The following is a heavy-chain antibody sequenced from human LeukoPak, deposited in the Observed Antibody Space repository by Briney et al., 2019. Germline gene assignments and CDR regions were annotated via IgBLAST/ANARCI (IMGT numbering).Heavy chain of an antibody. V-gene: IGHV3-30-3*01. Sequence: GGSLRLSCAASGSTFSSYAMHWVRQAPGKGLEWVAVISYDGSNKYYADSVKGRFTISRDNSKNTLYLQMNSPRAEDTAVYYCASPPSPATYGPVDYWGQGTLVTVSS. CDR1: GSTFSSYA. D-gene: IGHD3-16*01. CDR3: ASPPSPATYGPVDY. J-gene: IGHJ4*02. CDR2: ISYDGSNK.